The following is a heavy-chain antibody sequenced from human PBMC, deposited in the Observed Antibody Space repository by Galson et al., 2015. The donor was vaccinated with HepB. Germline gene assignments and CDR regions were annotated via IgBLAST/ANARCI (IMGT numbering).Heavy chain of an antibody. V-gene: IGHV1-18*01. CDR3: ARVLFVEYGDYVRRAFWFDP. J-gene: IGHJ5*02. CDR1: GYTFTSYG. D-gene: IGHD4-17*01. CDR2: ISAYNGNT. Sequence: SVKVSCKASGYTFTSYGISWVRQAPGQGLEWMGWISAYNGNTNYAQKLQGRVTMTTDTSTSTAYMELRSLRSDDTAVYYCARVLFVEYGDYVRRAFWFDPWGQGTLVTVSS.